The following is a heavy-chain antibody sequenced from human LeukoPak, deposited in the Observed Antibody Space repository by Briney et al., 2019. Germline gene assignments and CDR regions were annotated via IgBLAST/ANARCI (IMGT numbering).Heavy chain of an antibody. CDR3: ARDGGWGLYFDY. Sequence: PGGSLRLPCAASGFTFSSYEMNWVRQAPGKGLEWVSYISTSGSTIYYADSVKGRFTISRDNAKNSLYLQMNSLRAEDTAVYYCARDGGWGLYFDYWGQGTLVTVSS. V-gene: IGHV3-48*03. D-gene: IGHD6-19*01. CDR1: GFTFSSYE. J-gene: IGHJ4*02. CDR2: ISTSGSTI.